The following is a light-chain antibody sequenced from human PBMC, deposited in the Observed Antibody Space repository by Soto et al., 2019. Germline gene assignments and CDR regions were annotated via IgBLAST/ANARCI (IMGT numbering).Light chain of an antibody. CDR3: QQRSSWPIT. V-gene: IGKV3D-11*01. J-gene: IGKJ5*01. CDR2: DAS. CDR1: EGVASNY. Sequence: EIVLTQSPGSLSLSLGDSATLFCMASEGVASNYLAWYQQKPGRAPRLLMYDASNRATGFPARFSGSGFGTDFTLTISRLEPEDFAVYYCQQRSSWPITFGQGTRLEIK.